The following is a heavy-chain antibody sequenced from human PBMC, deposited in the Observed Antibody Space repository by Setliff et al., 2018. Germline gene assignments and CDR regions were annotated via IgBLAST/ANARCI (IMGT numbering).Heavy chain of an antibody. CDR1: GYTFTNYG. J-gene: IGHJ4*02. CDR3: ARVTIAVAGYFDF. D-gene: IGHD6-19*01. Sequence: GASVKVSCKASGYTFTNYGVTWVRQAPGQGLEWMGWIGAYNGNIYNAHKFQGRVTMTSDTSTSTAYMELRSLRSDDTAVYYCARVTIAVAGYFDFWGQGTQVTVSS. CDR2: IGAYNGNI. V-gene: IGHV1-18*01.